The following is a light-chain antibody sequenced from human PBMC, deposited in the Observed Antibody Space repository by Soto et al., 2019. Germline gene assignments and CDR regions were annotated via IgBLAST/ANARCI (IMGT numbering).Light chain of an antibody. Sequence: DIQMTQSPSTLSASVGDIITISCRASQTISTWLAWYQQKPGKAPKILIYRASSLESGVPSRFSGSGSGTESTLTISSLQPDDFATYYCQQYNSYWTFGQGTKVDIK. J-gene: IGKJ1*01. CDR1: QTISTW. V-gene: IGKV1-5*03. CDR2: RAS. CDR3: QQYNSYWT.